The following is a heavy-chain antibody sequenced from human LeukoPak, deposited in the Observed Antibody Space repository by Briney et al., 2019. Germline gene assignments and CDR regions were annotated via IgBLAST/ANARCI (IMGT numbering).Heavy chain of an antibody. CDR3: ARRGGYSSGFDY. V-gene: IGHV5-51*01. Sequence: ASVKVSCKASGYTFTNYWIGWVRQMPGKGLEWMGIIYPGDSDTIYSPSFQGQVTISADKSISTAFLQWSSLKASDTAMYYCARRGGYSSGFDYWGQGTLVTVSS. J-gene: IGHJ4*02. CDR2: IYPGDSDT. CDR1: GYTFTNYW. D-gene: IGHD5-18*01.